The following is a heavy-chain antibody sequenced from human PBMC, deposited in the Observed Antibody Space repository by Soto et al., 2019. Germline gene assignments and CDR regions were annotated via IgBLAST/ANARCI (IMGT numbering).Heavy chain of an antibody. CDR1: GFTFSTYW. J-gene: IGHJ5*02. V-gene: IGHV3-7*05. D-gene: IGHD6-13*01. CDR2: IRLDGSEK. Sequence: EVQLVESGGGLVQPGGSLRPSCAASGFTFSTYWMSWVRQAPGQGLEWVANIRLDGSEKYYVDSVKGRFTISRDNARNSLYQQMNSLRAEDTAVYYCAWRYGSSWSGFDPWGQGTLVTVSS. CDR3: AWRYGSSWSGFDP.